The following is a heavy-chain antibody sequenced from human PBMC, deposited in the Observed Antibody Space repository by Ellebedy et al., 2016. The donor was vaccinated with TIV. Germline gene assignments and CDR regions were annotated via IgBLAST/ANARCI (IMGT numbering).Heavy chain of an antibody. Sequence: MPLETLSLTCTVSGGSINSGGYYWSWIRQYPGKGLEWIGYIYYSGSTYYNPSLKSRVTISVDTSKNQFSLNLSSVTAADTAVYYCATGNQWDQLLVYWGQGTLVTVSS. CDR2: IYYSGST. D-gene: IGHD1-26*01. CDR1: GGSINSGGYY. V-gene: IGHV4-31*03. J-gene: IGHJ4*02. CDR3: ATGNQWDQLLVY.